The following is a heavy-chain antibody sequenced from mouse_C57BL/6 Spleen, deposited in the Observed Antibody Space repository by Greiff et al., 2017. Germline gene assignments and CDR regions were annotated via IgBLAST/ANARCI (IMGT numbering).Heavy chain of an antibody. J-gene: IGHJ1*03. V-gene: IGHV1-80*01. CDR3: ARPGGYSNSVGYFDV. CDR1: GYAFSSYW. CDR2: IYPGDGDT. D-gene: IGHD2-5*01. Sequence: VQLQQSGAELVKPGASVKISCKASGYAFSSYWMNWVKQRPGKGLEWIGQIYPGDGDTNYNGKFKGKAILTADKSSSTAYMQLSSLTSEDSAVYFCARPGGYSNSVGYFDVWGTGTTVTVSS.